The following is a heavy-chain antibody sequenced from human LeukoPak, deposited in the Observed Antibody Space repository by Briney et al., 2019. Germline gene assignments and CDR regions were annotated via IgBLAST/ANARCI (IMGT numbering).Heavy chain of an antibody. D-gene: IGHD1-26*01. CDR3: ARHGRPLWDGDSHDYAFEL. V-gene: IGHV4-59*08. J-gene: IGHJ3*01. CDR2: SHVSGNT. Sequence: SETLSLTCSGSGDSIDSYYWSWIRQPPGRGLDWIGFSHVSGNTRYSPSLRGRATVSVDTSKNQVSLKLASVTAAASAVYFCARHGRPLWDGDSHDYAFELCGQGTLVTVSS. CDR1: GDSIDSYY.